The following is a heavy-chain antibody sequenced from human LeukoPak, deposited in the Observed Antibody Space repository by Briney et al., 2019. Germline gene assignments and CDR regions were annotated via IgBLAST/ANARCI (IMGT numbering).Heavy chain of an antibody. J-gene: IGHJ4*02. V-gene: IGHV3-30*02. Sequence: PGGSLRLSCAASGLTFSSYGMHWVRQAPGKGLGWAAFIRYDGSNKYYADSVKGRFTISRDNSKNTLYLQMNSLRAEDTAVYYCAKDLGPADYWGQGPLVTVSS. CDR3: AKDLGPADY. CDR2: IRYDGSNK. CDR1: GLTFSSYG.